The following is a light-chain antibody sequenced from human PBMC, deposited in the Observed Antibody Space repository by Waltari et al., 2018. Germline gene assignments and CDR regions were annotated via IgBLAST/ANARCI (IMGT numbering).Light chain of an antibody. CDR3: QHYESLPVT. J-gene: IGKJ1*01. CDR1: QSISKY. V-gene: IGKV3-20*01. Sequence: EIVLTQSPGTLSLSPGARATLSCKASQSISKYLAWYQQKPGQAPRLLIHHASSRAAGIPDRFSGSGSGTDFSLSISRLEPEDFAVYYCQHYESLPVTFGQGTKVEIK. CDR2: HAS.